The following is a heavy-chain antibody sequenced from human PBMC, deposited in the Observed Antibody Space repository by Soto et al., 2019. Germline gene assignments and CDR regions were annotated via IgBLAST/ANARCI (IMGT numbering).Heavy chain of an antibody. Sequence: GSLKISCKGSGYSFTNHWIGWVRQMPGKGLEWMGIIYPGDSDTGYSPSFQGQVAISADQSINTAYLQWSSLKASDTAVYYCARRAALTGHKHFDYWGRGTLVTVSS. CDR1: GYSFTNHW. CDR3: ARRAALTGHKHFDY. D-gene: IGHD3-9*01. CDR2: IYPGDSDT. V-gene: IGHV5-51*01. J-gene: IGHJ4*02.